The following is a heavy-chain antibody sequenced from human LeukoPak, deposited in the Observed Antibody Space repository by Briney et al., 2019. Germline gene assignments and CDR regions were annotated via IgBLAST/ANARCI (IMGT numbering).Heavy chain of an antibody. CDR2: ISGSGGST. CDR1: GFTFSSYG. J-gene: IGHJ4*02. D-gene: IGHD6-19*01. Sequence: PGGSLRLSCAASGFTFSSYGMSWVRQAPGKGLEWVSAISGSGGSTYYADSVKGRFTISRDNSKNTLYLQMNSLRPGDTAMYYCAKDVVGQQWPENYWGQGTLVTVSS. V-gene: IGHV3-23*01. CDR3: AKDVVGQQWPENY.